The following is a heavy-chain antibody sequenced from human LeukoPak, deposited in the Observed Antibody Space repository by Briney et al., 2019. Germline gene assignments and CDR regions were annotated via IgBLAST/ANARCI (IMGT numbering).Heavy chain of an antibody. D-gene: IGHD3-22*01. J-gene: IGHJ4*02. CDR1: GFTFSDYY. CDR2: ISSSGSTI. Sequence: PGGSLRLSCAASGFTFSDYYMSWIRQAPGKGLEWVSYISSSGSTIYYADSVKGRFTISRDNAKNSLYLQMNSLRAEDTAVYYCASGAKNYDSSGYYDQYDYWGQGTLVTDSS. V-gene: IGHV3-11*04. CDR3: ASGAKNYDSSGYYDQYDY.